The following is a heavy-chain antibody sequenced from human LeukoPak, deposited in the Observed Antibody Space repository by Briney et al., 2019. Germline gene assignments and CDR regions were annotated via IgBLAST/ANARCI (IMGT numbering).Heavy chain of an antibody. Sequence: SQTLSLTCTVSGGSLSSSDHYWSWIRQPPGKGLEWIAYIYYSGTAYYNPSLKSRVSISVDTSKNQFSLKLSSVTAADTAVYYCARGDSSSWSFKIWGQGTLVTVSS. V-gene: IGHV4-30-4*01. D-gene: IGHD6-13*01. CDR3: ARGDSSSWSFKI. CDR1: GGSLSSSDHY. CDR2: IYYSGTA. J-gene: IGHJ4*02.